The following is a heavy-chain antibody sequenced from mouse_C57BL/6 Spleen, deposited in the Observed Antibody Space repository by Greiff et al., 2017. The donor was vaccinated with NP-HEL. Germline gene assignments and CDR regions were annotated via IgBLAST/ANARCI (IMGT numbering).Heavy chain of an antibody. CDR2: ILSGSGST. CDR1: GYTFTGYW. Sequence: VQLQQSGAELMKPGASVKLSCKATGYTFTGYWIEWVKQRPGHGLEWIGEILSGSGSTNYNEKFKGKATFTADTSSNTAYMQLSSLTTEDSAIYYCARNWDNWYFDVWGTGTTVTVSS. D-gene: IGHD4-1*01. CDR3: ARNWDNWYFDV. V-gene: IGHV1-9*01. J-gene: IGHJ1*03.